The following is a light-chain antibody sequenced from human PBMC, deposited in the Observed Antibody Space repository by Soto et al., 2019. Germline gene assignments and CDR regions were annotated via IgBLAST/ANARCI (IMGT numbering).Light chain of an antibody. CDR2: GAS. V-gene: IGKV3-20*01. CDR1: QSVSSSY. Sequence: EIVLTQSPGTLSLSPGEGATLSCRASQSVSSSYLAWYQQKPGQAPRLLIYGASSRATGIPDRFSGSGSGKDFTLTISRLEPEDFAVYYCKQYGSSPGTLGQGTKVDIK. CDR3: KQYGSSPGT. J-gene: IGKJ1*01.